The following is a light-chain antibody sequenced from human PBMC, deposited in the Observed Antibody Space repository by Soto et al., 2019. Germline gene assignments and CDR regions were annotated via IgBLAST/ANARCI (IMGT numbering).Light chain of an antibody. Sequence: EIVMTQSPATLSVSPGERATLSCMASQSVSINLAWYQQKPGQVPRLLIYGASTRANGIPARFSGSGFGTEFTLTISSLEPEDFAVYYCQQRSNWPPSITFGQGRRLEIK. CDR2: GAS. CDR1: QSVSIN. CDR3: QQRSNWPPSIT. V-gene: IGKV3-15*01. J-gene: IGKJ5*01.